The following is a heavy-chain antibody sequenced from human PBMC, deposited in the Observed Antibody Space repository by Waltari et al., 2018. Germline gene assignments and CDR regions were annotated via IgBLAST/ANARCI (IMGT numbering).Heavy chain of an antibody. V-gene: IGHV4-4*09. D-gene: IGHD5-18*01. CDR3: ARLSTAMNYFDY. Sequence: QVQLQESGPGLVKPSETLSLTCTVSGGSISSYYWSWIRQPPGKGLEWIGYIYTSGSTNYIPSLKSRVTISVDTSKNQFSLKLSSVTAADTAVYYCARLSTAMNYFDYWGQGTLVTVSS. CDR2: IYTSGST. J-gene: IGHJ4*02. CDR1: GGSISSYY.